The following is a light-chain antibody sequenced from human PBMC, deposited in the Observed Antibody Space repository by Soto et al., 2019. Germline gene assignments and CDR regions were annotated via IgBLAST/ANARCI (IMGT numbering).Light chain of an antibody. CDR3: QQSNSFPLP. CDR1: QGISSR. J-gene: IGKJ4*01. CDR2: AAS. V-gene: IGKV1-12*01. Sequence: DIQMTQSPSSVSASVGDRVTITCRASQGISSRLAWYQQKPGKAPNLLIYAASSLQSGVPSRFSGSVSETDFTLTIGSLQPEDFATYYCQQSNSFPLPFGGGTKVEIK.